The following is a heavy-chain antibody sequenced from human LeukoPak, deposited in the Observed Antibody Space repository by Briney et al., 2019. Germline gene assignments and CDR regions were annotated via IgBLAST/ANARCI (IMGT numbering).Heavy chain of an antibody. D-gene: IGHD2-21*02. CDR1: GFTFSSYA. CDR3: ATDRDNSDWQKRFDS. CDR2: ISGSGGST. V-gene: IGHV3-23*01. J-gene: IGHJ4*02. Sequence: GGSLRLSCAASGFTFSSYAMSWVRQAPGKGLEWVSAISGSGGSTYYADSVKGRFTISRDNSKNTLYLQMNSLRAEDTAVYYCATDRDNSDWQKRFDSWGQGTLVTVTP.